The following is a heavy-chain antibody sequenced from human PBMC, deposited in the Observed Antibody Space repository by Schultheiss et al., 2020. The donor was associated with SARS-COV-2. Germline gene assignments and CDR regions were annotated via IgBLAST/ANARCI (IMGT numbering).Heavy chain of an antibody. D-gene: IGHD4-11*01. Sequence: SETLSLTCAVSGGSISSSNWWSWVRQPPGKGLEWIGGIYHSGSTNYNPSLKSRVTISVDTSRNQFSLKLSSVTAADTAVYYCARTTGMDVWGQGTTVTVSS. CDR2: IYHSGST. V-gene: IGHV4-4*02. CDR3: ARTTGMDV. CDR1: GGSISSSNW. J-gene: IGHJ6*02.